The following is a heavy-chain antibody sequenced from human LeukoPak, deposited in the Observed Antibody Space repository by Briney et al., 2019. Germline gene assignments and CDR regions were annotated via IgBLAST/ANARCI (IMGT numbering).Heavy chain of an antibody. D-gene: IGHD2-2*01. CDR3: ARFSWGCSTASCYLTN. CDR2: IYYTGTT. Sequence: SETLSLTCTVSGGSISSHYWGWIRQPPGKGLELVGHIYYTGTTFYNPSLNSRVTITLDTSRNQFSLRLTSVIAADTAVYYCARFSWGCSTASCYLTNWGQGALVTVSS. CDR1: GGSISSHY. J-gene: IGHJ4*02. V-gene: IGHV4-59*11.